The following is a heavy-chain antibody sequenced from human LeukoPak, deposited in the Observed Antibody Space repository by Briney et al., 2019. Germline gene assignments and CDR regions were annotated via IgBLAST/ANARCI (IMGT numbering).Heavy chain of an antibody. Sequence: ASVTVSCKASGYTFSSYDINWVRQAAGQGLEWMGWMNPNSGNTVYPQKFQGRVTMTRNTSISTAYLELSSLRSEDTAVYYCARKVPGRRWLPSDSWGQGTLVTVSS. CDR3: ARKVPGRRWLPSDS. J-gene: IGHJ4*02. D-gene: IGHD5-24*01. CDR2: MNPNSGNT. CDR1: GYTFSSYD. V-gene: IGHV1-8*01.